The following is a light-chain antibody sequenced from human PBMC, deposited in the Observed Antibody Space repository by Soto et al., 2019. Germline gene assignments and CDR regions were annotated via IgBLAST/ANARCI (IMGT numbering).Light chain of an antibody. CDR3: AAWDDSLNGWV. CDR2: TNN. V-gene: IGLV1-44*01. Sequence: QPVLTQPRSASETPEPRVTISCSGSNSNIGSNTVNWYQHLPGTAPKLLIYTNNQRPSGVPDRFSGSKSGTSNSLALSGLRSEDEADYYRAAWDDSLNGWVFGGGTKLTV. CDR1: NSNIGSNT. J-gene: IGLJ3*02.